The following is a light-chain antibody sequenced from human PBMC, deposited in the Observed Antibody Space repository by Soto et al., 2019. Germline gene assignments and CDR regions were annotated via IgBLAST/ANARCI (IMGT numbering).Light chain of an antibody. Sequence: QSALTQPACVSGSPGQSITISCTGTSSDVGGYNYVSWYQQHPGKAPKLMIYEVSNRPSGVSNRFSGSKSGNTASLTISGLQAEDEADYYCSSYTSSSTLGYVFGTGTKVTV. CDR1: SSDVGGYNY. V-gene: IGLV2-14*01. CDR2: EVS. J-gene: IGLJ1*01. CDR3: SSYTSSSTLGYV.